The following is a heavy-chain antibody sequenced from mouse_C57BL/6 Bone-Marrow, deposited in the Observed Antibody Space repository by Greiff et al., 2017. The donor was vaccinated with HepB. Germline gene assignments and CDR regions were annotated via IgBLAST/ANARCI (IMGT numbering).Heavy chain of an antibody. CDR2: VYPYNGGT. Sequence: VQLQQSGPVLVKPGPSVKISCKASGFKFTDYYMHWVKQSHGKSLEWIGLVYPYNGGTSNNQKFKGKATLTVDTSSSTTYMDLNSLTSEDSADYYCESHYYYGADWYFDVWGTGTTVTVSS. D-gene: IGHD1-1*01. CDR1: GFKFTDYY. J-gene: IGHJ1*03. V-gene: IGHV1-36*01. CDR3: ESHYYYGADWYFDV.